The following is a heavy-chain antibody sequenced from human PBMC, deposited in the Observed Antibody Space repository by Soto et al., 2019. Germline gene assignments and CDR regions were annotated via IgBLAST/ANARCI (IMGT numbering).Heavy chain of an antibody. V-gene: IGHV4-34*01. Sequence: PSETLSLTCAVYGGSFSGYYWSWIRQPPGKGLEWIGEINHSGSTNYNPSLKSRVTISVDTSKNQFSLKLSSVTAADTAVYYCARPRSSGWHGNWFDHWGQGTLVTVSS. J-gene: IGHJ5*02. CDR2: INHSGST. CDR1: GGSFSGYY. CDR3: ARPRSSGWHGNWFDH. D-gene: IGHD6-19*01.